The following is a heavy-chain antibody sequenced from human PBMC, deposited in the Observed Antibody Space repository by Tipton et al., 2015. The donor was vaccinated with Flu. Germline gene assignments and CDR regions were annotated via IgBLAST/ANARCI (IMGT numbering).Heavy chain of an antibody. CDR2: INHSGST. J-gene: IGHJ6*03. CDR1: GGSFSGYY. V-gene: IGHV4-34*01. D-gene: IGHD6-6*01. Sequence: TLSLTCAVYGGSFSGYYWSWIRQPPGKGLEWIGEINHSGSTNYNPSLKSRVTISVDTSKNQFSLKLSSVTAADTAVYYCARHSSSAYYYMDVWGKGTTVTVSS. CDR3: ARHSSSAYYYMDV.